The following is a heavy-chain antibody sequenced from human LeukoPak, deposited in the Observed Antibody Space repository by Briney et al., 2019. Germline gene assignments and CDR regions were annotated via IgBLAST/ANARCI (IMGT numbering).Heavy chain of an antibody. CDR2: IYHSGST. CDR1: GGSISSGGYY. CDR3: ARVGPIVVVIDY. D-gene: IGHD3-22*01. V-gene: IGHV4-30-2*01. J-gene: IGHJ4*02. Sequence: PSETLSLTCTVSGGSISSGGYYWRWIRQPPGKGLEWIAYIYHSGSTYYNPSLKSRVTISVDRSKNQFSLKLSSVTAADTAVYYCARVGPIVVVIDYWGQGTLVTVSS.